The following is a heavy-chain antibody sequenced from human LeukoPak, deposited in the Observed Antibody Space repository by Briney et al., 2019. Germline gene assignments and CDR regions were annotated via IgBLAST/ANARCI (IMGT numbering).Heavy chain of an antibody. D-gene: IGHD6-19*01. CDR1: GYTFTSYD. V-gene: IGHV1-8*01. J-gene: IGHJ4*02. CDR3: ARRTMWDTNGWLSPDY. Sequence: ASVKVSCKASGYTFTSYDINWVRQATGQGLEWMGWMNPNSGNTGYAQKFQGRVTMTRNTSISTAYMELSSLGSEDTAVYYCARRTMWDTNGWLSPDYWGQGTLVTVSS. CDR2: MNPNSGNT.